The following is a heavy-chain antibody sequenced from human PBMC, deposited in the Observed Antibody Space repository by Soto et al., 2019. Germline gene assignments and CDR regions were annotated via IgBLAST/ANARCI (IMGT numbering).Heavy chain of an antibody. V-gene: IGHV4-59*01. CDR3: ARGYCTNGVRLEFDP. CDR1: GGSISSYY. D-gene: IGHD2-8*01. J-gene: IGHJ5*02. CDR2: IYYSGST. Sequence: SETLSLTCTVSGGSISSYYWSWIRQPPGKGLEWIGYIYYSGSTNYNPSLKSRVTISVDTSKNQFSLKLSSVTAADTAVYYCARGYCTNGVRLEFDPWGQGTLVTVSS.